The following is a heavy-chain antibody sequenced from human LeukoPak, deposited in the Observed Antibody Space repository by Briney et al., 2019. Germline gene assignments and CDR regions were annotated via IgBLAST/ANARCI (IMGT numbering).Heavy chain of an antibody. J-gene: IGHJ3*02. CDR3: AKDREVGSTADAFDI. CDR1: GFTFSNAW. D-gene: IGHD5/OR15-5a*01. CDR2: ISASGDST. V-gene: IGHV3-23*01. Sequence: GGSLRLSCAASGFTFSNAWMSWVRQAPGKGLEWVSSISASGDSTYYADAVRGRFSISRDNSKNSLYLQMSSLRAEDTAKYFCAKDREVGSTADAFDIWGQGTVVTVCS.